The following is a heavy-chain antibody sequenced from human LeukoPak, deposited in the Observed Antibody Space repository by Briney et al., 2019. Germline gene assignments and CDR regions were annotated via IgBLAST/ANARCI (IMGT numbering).Heavy chain of an antibody. J-gene: IGHJ6*02. CDR3: ARFGVGATAGMDV. V-gene: IGHV4-30-2*01. Sequence: SETLSLTCAVSGGSISSGGYSWSWIRQPPGKGLEWIGYIYHSGSTYYNPSLKSRVTISVDTSKNQFSLKLSSVTAADTTVYYCARFGVGATAGMDVWGQGTTVTVSS. CDR1: GGSISSGGYS. D-gene: IGHD1-26*01. CDR2: IYHSGST.